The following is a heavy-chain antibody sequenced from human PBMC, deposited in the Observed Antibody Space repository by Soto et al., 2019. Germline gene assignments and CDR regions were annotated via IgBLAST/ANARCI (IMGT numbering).Heavy chain of an antibody. Sequence: QVQLQESGPGLVKPSGTLSLTCAVSGGSSSRSNGWSCVRQPPGKGLEWIGEIYHSGSTNYNPSLKNRVTISVDKSKNQFSMKLSSVTAADTAVYYCASRPGSGGYGDYFDYWGQGTLVTVSS. CDR2: IYHSGST. J-gene: IGHJ4*02. CDR3: ASRPGSGGYGDYFDY. CDR1: GGSSSRSNG. D-gene: IGHD6-19*01. V-gene: IGHV4-4*02.